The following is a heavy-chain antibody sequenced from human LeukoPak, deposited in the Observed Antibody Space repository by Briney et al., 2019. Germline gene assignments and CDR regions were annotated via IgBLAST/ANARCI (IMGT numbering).Heavy chain of an antibody. CDR3: ARGASGNYHFLDY. D-gene: IGHD1-26*01. V-gene: IGHV4-4*07. CDR1: GGSISSYF. CDR2: IYTSGST. Sequence: PSETLSLTCTVSGGSISSYFWSWIRQPAGNGLEWIGRIYTSGSTDYNPSLKSRVTLSVDTSKNQFSLKLSSVTAADTAVYHCARGASGNYHFLDYWGQGTLVTVSS. J-gene: IGHJ4*02.